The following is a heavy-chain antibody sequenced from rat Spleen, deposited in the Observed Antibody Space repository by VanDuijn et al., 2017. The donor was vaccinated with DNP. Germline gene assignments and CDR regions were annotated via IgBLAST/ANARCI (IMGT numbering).Heavy chain of an antibody. CDR3: ARWNIGTSTLDY. CDR1: GYSITSSY. J-gene: IGHJ2*01. CDR2: ISYSGST. Sequence: EVQLQESGPGLVKPSQSLSLTCSVTGYSITSSYRWNWIRKFPGNKMEWIGHISYSGSTTYNPSLKSRISITRDTSKNQFFLQLNSVITEDTATYYCARWNIGTSTLDYWGQGVMVTVSS. D-gene: IGHD1-5*01. V-gene: IGHV3-1*01.